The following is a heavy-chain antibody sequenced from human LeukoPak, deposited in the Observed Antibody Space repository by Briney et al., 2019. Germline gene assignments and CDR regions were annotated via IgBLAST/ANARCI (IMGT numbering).Heavy chain of an antibody. CDR2: IIPILGIA. J-gene: IGHJ6*02. D-gene: IGHD6-19*01. V-gene: IGHV1-69*04. CDR3: AREGSGWSYYYYGMDA. CDR1: GGTFSSYA. Sequence: SVKVSCKASGGTFSSYAISWVRQAPGQGLEWMGRIIPILGIANYAQKFQGRVTITADKSTSTAYMELSSLRSEDTAVYYCAREGSGWSYYYYGMDAWGQGTTVTVSS.